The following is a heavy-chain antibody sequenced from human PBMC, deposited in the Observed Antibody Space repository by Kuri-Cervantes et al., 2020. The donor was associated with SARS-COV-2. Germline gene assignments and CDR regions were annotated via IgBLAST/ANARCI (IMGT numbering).Heavy chain of an antibody. CDR1: DGSISSSSYY. D-gene: IGHD7-27*01. V-gene: IGHV4-39*07. CDR2: IYYSGST. CDR3: ARASKLGAFDY. Sequence: TCIVPDGSISSSSYYWGWIRQPPGKGLEWIGSIYYSGSTYYNPALKSRVTISVDTSKNQFSLKLSSVTAAETAVYYCARASKLGAFDYWGQGTLVTVSS. J-gene: IGHJ4*02.